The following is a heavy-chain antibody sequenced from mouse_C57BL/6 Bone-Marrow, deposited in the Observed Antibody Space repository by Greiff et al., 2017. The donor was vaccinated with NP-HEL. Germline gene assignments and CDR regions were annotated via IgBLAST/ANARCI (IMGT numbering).Heavy chain of an antibody. CDR1: GFTFSDYG. Sequence: EVHLVESGGGLVQPGGSLKLSCAASGFTFSDYGMAWVRQAPRKGPEWVAFISNLAYSIYYADTVTGRFTISSENAKNTLYLEMSSLRSEDTAMYYCARGFAYWGQGTLVTVSA. CDR2: ISNLAYSI. CDR3: ARGFAY. V-gene: IGHV5-15*01. J-gene: IGHJ3*01.